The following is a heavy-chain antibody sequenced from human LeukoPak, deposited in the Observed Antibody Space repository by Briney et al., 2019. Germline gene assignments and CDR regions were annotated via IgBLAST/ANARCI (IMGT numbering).Heavy chain of an antibody. CDR2: ISYDGSNK. J-gene: IGHJ6*03. Sequence: GGSLRLSCAASGFTFSSYAMHWVRQAPGKGLEWVAVISYDGSNKYYADSVKGRFTISRDNSKNTLYLQINSLRAEDTAVYYCAREGEHCSGTSCYTLHYYYYYMDVWGKGTTVTVSS. D-gene: IGHD2-2*02. V-gene: IGHV3-30-3*01. CDR1: GFTFSSYA. CDR3: AREGEHCSGTSCYTLHYYYYYMDV.